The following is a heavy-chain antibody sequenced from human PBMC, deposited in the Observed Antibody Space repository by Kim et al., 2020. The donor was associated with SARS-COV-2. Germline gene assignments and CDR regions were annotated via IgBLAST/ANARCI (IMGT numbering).Heavy chain of an antibody. CDR2: IGTAGDT. V-gene: IGHV3-13*01. Sequence: GGSLRLSCAASGFTFSSYDMHWVRQATGKGLEWVSAIGTAGDTYYPGSVKGRFTISRENAKNSLYLQMNSLRAGDTAVYYCARGRWYYDFWSGYKGGEDWFDPWGQGAPVTVSS. CDR3: ARGRWYYDFWSGYKGGEDWFDP. D-gene: IGHD3-3*01. J-gene: IGHJ5*02. CDR1: GFTFSSYD.